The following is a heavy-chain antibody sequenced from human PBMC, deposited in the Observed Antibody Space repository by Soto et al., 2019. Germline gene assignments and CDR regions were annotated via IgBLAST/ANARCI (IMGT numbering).Heavy chain of an antibody. J-gene: IGHJ3*02. CDR3: ARPSLRGVPLNAFDI. D-gene: IGHD3-10*01. V-gene: IGHV1-69*13. CDR1: GGTFSSYA. CDR2: IIPIFGTA. Sequence: SVKVSCKASGGTFSSYAISWVLQAPGQGLEWMGGIIPIFGTANYAQKSQGRVTITADESTSTAYMELSSLRSEDTAVYYCARPSLRGVPLNAFDIWGQGTMVTVSS.